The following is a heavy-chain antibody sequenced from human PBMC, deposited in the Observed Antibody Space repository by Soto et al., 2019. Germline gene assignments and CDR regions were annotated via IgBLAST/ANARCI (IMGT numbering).Heavy chain of an antibody. V-gene: IGHV1-69*08. D-gene: IGHD4-17*01. CDR1: GGTFSSHT. CDR3: ARPAFGDSWYFDL. Sequence: QDQLVQSGAEVKKPGSSVKVSCKASGGTFSSHTFSWVRQAPGQGLEWMGRIIPALGTATYAQKFQGRVTITTAESATTVYTELNSLRSQGTADYYWARPAFGDSWYFDLWGRGTLVTVSS. CDR2: IIPALGTA. J-gene: IGHJ2*01.